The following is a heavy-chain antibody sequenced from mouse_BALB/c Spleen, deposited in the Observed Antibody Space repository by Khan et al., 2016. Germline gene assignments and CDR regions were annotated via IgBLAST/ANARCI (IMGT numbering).Heavy chain of an antibody. CDR2: IRSKSNNFAT. J-gene: IGHJ4*01. V-gene: IGHV10-1*02. D-gene: IGHD1-1*01. Sequence: EVQLVESGGGLVQPKGSLKLSCAASGFTFKTYAMNWVRQAPGKGLEWIARIRSKSNNFATYYADSVKDRFTISRADSQNMLSLQMNTLQTEDTAMYYCVRDAYYPYALDYWGQGTSVTVSS. CDR3: VRDAYYPYALDY. CDR1: GFTFKTYA.